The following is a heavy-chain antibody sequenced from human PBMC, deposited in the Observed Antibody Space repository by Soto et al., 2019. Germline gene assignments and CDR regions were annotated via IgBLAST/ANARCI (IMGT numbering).Heavy chain of an antibody. CDR3: ARHSSSWYAGYYYYGMDV. J-gene: IGHJ6*02. D-gene: IGHD6-13*01. Sequence: QVQLVQSGAEVKKPGASVKVSCKASGYTFTSYGISWVRQAPGQGLEWMGWISAYNGNTNYAQKLQGRVTMTTDTSTSTAFMELRSLRSDDTAVYYCARHSSSWYAGYYYYGMDVWGQGTTVTVSS. V-gene: IGHV1-18*01. CDR2: ISAYNGNT. CDR1: GYTFTSYG.